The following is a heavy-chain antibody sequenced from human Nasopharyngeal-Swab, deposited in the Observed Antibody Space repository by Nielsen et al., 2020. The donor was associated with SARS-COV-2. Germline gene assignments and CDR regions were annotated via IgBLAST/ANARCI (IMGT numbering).Heavy chain of an antibody. CDR1: GYTFTSSY. J-gene: IGHJ3*02. CDR3: ARDSSAFNAFDI. Sequence: ASAKVSCKASGYTFTSSYMHWVRQAPGQGLEWMGIINPSGGSTSSAQKFQGRVTMTRDTSTSTVYMELSSLRSEDTAVYYCARDSSAFNAFDIWGQGTMVTVSS. CDR2: INPSGGST. D-gene: IGHD3-22*01. V-gene: IGHV1-46*01.